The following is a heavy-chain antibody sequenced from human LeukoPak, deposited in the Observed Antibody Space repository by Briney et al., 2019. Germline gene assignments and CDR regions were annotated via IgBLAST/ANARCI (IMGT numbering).Heavy chain of an antibody. Sequence: SETLSLICSVFGGSISGYHWSWLRQSPGKGLEWIAYTHTSGDTVYNPSLRSRINISLDTFKNQVFLKLDSVTAADTSVYYCARHDTRGGAYDVWGQGTMVTVSS. CDR2: THTSGDT. J-gene: IGHJ3*01. CDR1: GGSISGYH. D-gene: IGHD3-22*01. V-gene: IGHV4-4*09. CDR3: ARHDTRGGAYDV.